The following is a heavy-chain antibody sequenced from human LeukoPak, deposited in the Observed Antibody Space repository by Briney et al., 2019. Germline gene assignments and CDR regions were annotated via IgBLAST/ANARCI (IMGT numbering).Heavy chain of an antibody. V-gene: IGHV4-59*01. D-gene: IGHD5-18*01. Sequence: PSQTLSLTCTVSGGSISSYYWSWIRQPPGKGLEWIGFIYDRGMTNYNPSLKSRVTISVDTSKNQFSLKLNSLSTADTAEYYCARRRGYSYGYDDWGQGTLVTVSS. CDR1: GGSISSYY. CDR3: ARRRGYSYGYDD. CDR2: IYDRGMT. J-gene: IGHJ4*02.